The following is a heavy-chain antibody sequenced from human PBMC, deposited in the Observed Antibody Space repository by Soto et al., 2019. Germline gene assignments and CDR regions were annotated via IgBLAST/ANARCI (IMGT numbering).Heavy chain of an antibody. CDR3: ARVGGQLVPGFDY. D-gene: IGHD6-6*01. Sequence: EVQQVESGGGLVKPGGSLRLSCAASGFTFSSYSMNWVRQAPGKGLEWVSSISSSSSYIYYADSVKGRFTISRDNAKNSLYLQMNSLRAEDTAVYYCARVGGQLVPGFDYWGQGTLVTVSS. CDR1: GFTFSSYS. CDR2: ISSSSSYI. J-gene: IGHJ4*02. V-gene: IGHV3-21*01.